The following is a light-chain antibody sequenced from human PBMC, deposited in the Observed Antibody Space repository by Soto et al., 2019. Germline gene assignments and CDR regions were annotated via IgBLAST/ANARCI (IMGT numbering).Light chain of an antibody. CDR1: QSVSKY. CDR3: QQSYSTPYT. V-gene: IGKV1-39*01. Sequence: DIPVTQSPSSLSASVGDRVTITCRASQSVSKYLNWYQRKPGKAPKLLIYAASSLQSGVPSRFSGSGSGTDFTLTISSLQPEDFAIYYCQQSYSTPYTFGQGTKLEIK. J-gene: IGKJ2*01. CDR2: AAS.